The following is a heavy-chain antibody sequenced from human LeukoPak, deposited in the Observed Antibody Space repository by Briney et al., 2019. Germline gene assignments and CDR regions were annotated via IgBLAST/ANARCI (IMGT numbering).Heavy chain of an antibody. CDR1: GYSFTSYW. D-gene: IGHD1-26*01. Sequence: GESLKISCKGSGYSFTSYWIGWVRQMPGKGLEWMGIIYPGDSDTRYSPSFQGQVTISADKSISTAYLQWSSLKASDTTMYYCARRSGSFQGDYNFDYWGQRTLVTVSS. J-gene: IGHJ4*02. CDR3: ARRSGSFQGDYNFDY. CDR2: IYPGDSDT. V-gene: IGHV5-51*01.